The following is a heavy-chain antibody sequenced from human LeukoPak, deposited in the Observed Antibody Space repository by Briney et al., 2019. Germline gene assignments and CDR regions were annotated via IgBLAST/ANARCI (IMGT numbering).Heavy chain of an antibody. CDR2: IIPIFGTA. J-gene: IGHJ5*02. CDR1: GGTFSSYA. V-gene: IGHV1-69*05. CDR3: ARVGDYYDSSGYYDWFDP. D-gene: IGHD3-22*01. Sequence: AASVKVSCKASGGTFSSYAISWVRQAPGQGLEWMGRIIPIFGTANYAQKFQGRVTITTDESTSTAYMELSSLRSEDTAVYYCARVGDYYDSSGYYDWFDPWGQGTLVTVSS.